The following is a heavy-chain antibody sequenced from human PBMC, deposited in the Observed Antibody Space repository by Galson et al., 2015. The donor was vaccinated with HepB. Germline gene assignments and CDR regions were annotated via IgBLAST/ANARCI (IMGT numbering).Heavy chain of an antibody. D-gene: IGHD3-22*01. J-gene: IGHJ4*02. CDR3: ARDYYDSRSDY. CDR2: ININTGNP. CDR1: GYTFTNFA. Sequence: SVKVSCKASGYTFTNFAINWVRQAPGQGLEWMGWININTGNPVYTQGFTRRFVFSLDTSVSTAYLQITYLKAEDTAVYYCARDYYDSRSDYWGQGTLVAVSS. V-gene: IGHV7-4-1*02.